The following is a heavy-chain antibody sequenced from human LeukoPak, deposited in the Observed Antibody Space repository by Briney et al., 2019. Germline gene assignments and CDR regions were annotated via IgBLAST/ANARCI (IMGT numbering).Heavy chain of an antibody. CDR2: IYHSGST. Sequence: PSETLSLTCAVSGYSISSGYYWGWIRQPPGKGLEWIGSIYHSGSTYYNPSLKSRVTISVDTSKNQFSLKLSSVTAADTAVYYCARVVEGAFDIWGQGTMVIVSS. CDR3: ARVVEGAFDI. J-gene: IGHJ3*02. V-gene: IGHV4-38-2*01. CDR1: GYSISSGYY. D-gene: IGHD2-15*01.